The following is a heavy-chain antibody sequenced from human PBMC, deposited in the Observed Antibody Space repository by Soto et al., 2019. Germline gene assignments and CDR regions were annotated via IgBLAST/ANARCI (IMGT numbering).Heavy chain of an antibody. D-gene: IGHD3-10*01. Sequence: EAQLVESGGALVQPGGSLRLSCAASGFTFGGHSMNWIRQAPGKGLEWVSYIISTGSVTHYADSVKGRFTISRDNGKNSLYLQMNSLRAEDTAVYYCARGRGSENYRGHWFGPWGQGTLVTVSS. J-gene: IGHJ5*02. V-gene: IGHV3-48*01. CDR3: ARGRGSENYRGHWFGP. CDR1: GFTFGGHS. CDR2: IISTGSVT.